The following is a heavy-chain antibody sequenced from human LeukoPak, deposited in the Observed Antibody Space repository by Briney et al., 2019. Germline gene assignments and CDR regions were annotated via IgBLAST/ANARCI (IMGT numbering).Heavy chain of an antibody. CDR1: GFTFSNTW. CDR3: ATGSTAIQGATDFDY. Sequence: GGSLRLSCTASGFTFSNTWMSWVRQAPGKGLEWVGRIKSKTDGGTTDYAAPVKGRFTISRDDLKNTLYLQMNSLKTEDTAVYYCATGSTAIQGATDFDYWGQGTLVAVSS. V-gene: IGHV3-15*01. J-gene: IGHJ4*02. CDR2: IKSKTDGGTT. D-gene: IGHD2-2*02.